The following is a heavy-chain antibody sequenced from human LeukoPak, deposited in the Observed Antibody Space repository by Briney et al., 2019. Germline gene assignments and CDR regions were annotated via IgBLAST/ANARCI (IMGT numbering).Heavy chain of an antibody. CDR1: GFTFTNYA. CDR3: ARVMAPWLRFLEWLPEDAFGI. Sequence: PGGSLRLSCAASGFTFTNYAKSWVRQAPGKGLEWVSAISGSGVNTYYADSVKGRFTISGDNSKNTVYLQMNSLRAEDTAVYYCARVMAPWLRFLEWLPEDAFGIWGQGTMVTVSS. V-gene: IGHV3-23*01. J-gene: IGHJ3*02. D-gene: IGHD3-3*01. CDR2: ISGSGVNT.